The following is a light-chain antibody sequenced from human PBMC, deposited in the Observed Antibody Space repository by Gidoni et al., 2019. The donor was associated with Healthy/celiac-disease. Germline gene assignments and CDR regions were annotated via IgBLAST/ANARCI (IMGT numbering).Light chain of an antibody. Sequence: DIQMAQSPSSLSASVGDRVPITCRASQSISRYVNWYQQKPGTAPKLLIYAASSLQSGVPSRFSGSGSGTDCTLISSRLQPEDFATYYCQQSYSTPPLTFGGGTKVEIK. V-gene: IGKV1-39*01. CDR2: AAS. CDR3: QQSYSTPPLT. CDR1: QSISRY. J-gene: IGKJ4*01.